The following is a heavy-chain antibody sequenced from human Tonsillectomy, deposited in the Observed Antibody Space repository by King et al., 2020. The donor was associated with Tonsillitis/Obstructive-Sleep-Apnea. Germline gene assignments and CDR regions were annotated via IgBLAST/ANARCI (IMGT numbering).Heavy chain of an antibody. CDR3: ARSAVELATITIDY. Sequence: QLVQSGAEVKKPGESLKISCKGSGYTFTNYWIGWVRQMPGKGLEWMGIIYPSDSDTRYSPSFQGQVTISADKSISTAYLQWSSLKASDTAMYYCARSAVELATITIDYGGQGTLATVPS. CDR2: IYPSDSDT. CDR1: GYTFTNYW. J-gene: IGHJ4*02. V-gene: IGHV5-51*03. D-gene: IGHD5-24*01.